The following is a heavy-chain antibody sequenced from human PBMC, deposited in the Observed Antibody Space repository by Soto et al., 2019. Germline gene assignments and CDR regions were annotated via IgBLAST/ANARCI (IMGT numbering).Heavy chain of an antibody. CDR3: TRGIGRRYQGGYFYGIDV. CDR2: IYYSGST. J-gene: IGHJ6*01. CDR1: GGSVSSGSYD. D-gene: IGHD2-2*01. Sequence: QVQLQESGPGLVKPSETLSLTCTVSGGSVSSGSYDWSWVRQPPGKGLEWIGYIYYSGSTHNNPSPHIRVTIYVPPSKNMLSLTLSSVTPADSAVYYCTRGIGRRYQGGYFYGIDVWGQGATFTISS. V-gene: IGHV4-61*01.